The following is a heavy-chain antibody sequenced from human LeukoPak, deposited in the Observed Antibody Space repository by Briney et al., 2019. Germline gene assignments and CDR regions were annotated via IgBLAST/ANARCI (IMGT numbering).Heavy chain of an antibody. Sequence: PGGSLRLSCAVSGFTFSGFWMSWSRQAPGKGLKWVASINSDGSEGYYADVVKGRFTISRDNAKNSLYLQINSLRAEDTAVYYCARSSYSSSSSVWGQGTMVTVSS. CDR1: GFTFSGFW. CDR2: INSDGSEG. D-gene: IGHD6-6*01. V-gene: IGHV3-7*03. J-gene: IGHJ3*01. CDR3: ARSSYSSSSSV.